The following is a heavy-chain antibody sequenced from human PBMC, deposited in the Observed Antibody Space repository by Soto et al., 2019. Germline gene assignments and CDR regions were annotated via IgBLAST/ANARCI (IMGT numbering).Heavy chain of an antibody. V-gene: IGHV3-53*01. J-gene: IGHJ4*02. Sequence: GGSLRLSXAASGFSVSDYYMNWVRQAPGKGLEWVSIIYSGRTTYYADSVKGRFTISRDDSKNTLYLQMNSLRPEDTALYYCVRRPADSMLRLLEWPYGDYWGQGTLVTVSS. CDR1: GFSVSDYY. CDR3: VRRPADSMLRLLEWPYGDY. CDR2: IYSGRTT. D-gene: IGHD3-3*01.